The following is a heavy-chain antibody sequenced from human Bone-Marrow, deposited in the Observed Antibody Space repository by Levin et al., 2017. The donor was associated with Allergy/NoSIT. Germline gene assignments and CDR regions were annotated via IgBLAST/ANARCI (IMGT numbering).Heavy chain of an antibody. CDR2: IFLGGIT. D-gene: IGHD5-18*01. Sequence: NASETLSLICSVSGDSISGHYWSWIRQPAGKGLEWIGRIFLGGITNYNASLRSRVTISGDMSRNEVSLTLTSVTAADTAIYYCAREYSYGQYFFDFWGPGTQVTVSS. J-gene: IGHJ4*02. CDR1: GDSISGHY. V-gene: IGHV4-4*07. CDR3: AREYSYGQYFFDF.